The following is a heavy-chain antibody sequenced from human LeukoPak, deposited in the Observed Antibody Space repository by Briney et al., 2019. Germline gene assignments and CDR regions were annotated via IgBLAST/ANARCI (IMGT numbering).Heavy chain of an antibody. CDR3: ARYCSSTSCYGAFDI. J-gene: IGHJ3*02. D-gene: IGHD2-2*01. CDR1: GFTVSSNY. CDR2: IYSGGST. V-gene: IGHV3-53*01. Sequence: GGSLSLSCAASGFTVSSNYMSWVRQAPGKGLEWVSVIYSGGSTYYADSVKGRFTISRDNSKNTLYLQMNSLRAEDTAVYYCARYCSSTSCYGAFDIWGQGTMVTVSS.